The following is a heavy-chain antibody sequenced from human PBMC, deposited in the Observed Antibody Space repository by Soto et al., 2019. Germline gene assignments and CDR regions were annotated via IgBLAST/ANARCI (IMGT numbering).Heavy chain of an antibody. D-gene: IGHD1-26*01. V-gene: IGHV1-8*01. Sequence: QVQLVQSGAEVKKPGASVKVACKASGYTFTSYDINWVRQATGQGLEWMGWMNPNSGNTGYAQKLRGRVNLTRNTSIRTAYMELSSVRSEDTAVYYCERGSIGIVGVWGQGTLVTVSS. J-gene: IGHJ4*02. CDR3: ERGSIGIVGV. CDR1: GYTFTSYD. CDR2: MNPNSGNT.